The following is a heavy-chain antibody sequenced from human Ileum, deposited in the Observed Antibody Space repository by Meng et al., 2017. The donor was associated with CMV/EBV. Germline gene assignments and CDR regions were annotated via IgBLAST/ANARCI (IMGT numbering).Heavy chain of an antibody. J-gene: IGHJ4*02. D-gene: IGHD2-8*01. V-gene: IGHV3-23*01. Sequence: GSLSPSCAASGFAFSHSAMSWVRQAPGSGLEWVSSIGGSGDSTYYSDSVKGRFTISRDNFKSTLYLQMNSLRAEDTATYYCAKDMVFWGLGTLVTVSS. CDR2: IGGSGDST. CDR3: AKDMVF. CDR1: GFAFSHSA.